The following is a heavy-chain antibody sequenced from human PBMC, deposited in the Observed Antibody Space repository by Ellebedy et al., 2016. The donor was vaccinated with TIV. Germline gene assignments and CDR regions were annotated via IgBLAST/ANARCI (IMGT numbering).Heavy chain of an antibody. V-gene: IGHV3-33*08. CDR1: GFTCSSYG. J-gene: IGHJ3*02. Sequence: GESLKISCAASGFTCSSYGRHWVRQDPGKGLGWVAVIWYDGSNKYYADSVKGRFTISRDNSKNTLYLQMNSLRAEDTAVYYCARGGVIYDSSGYYDAFDIWGQGTMVTVSS. D-gene: IGHD3-22*01. CDR2: IWYDGSNK. CDR3: ARGGVIYDSSGYYDAFDI.